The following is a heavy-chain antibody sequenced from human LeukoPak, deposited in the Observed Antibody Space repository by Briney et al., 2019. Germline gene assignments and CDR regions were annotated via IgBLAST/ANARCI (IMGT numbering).Heavy chain of an antibody. Sequence: SETLSLTCAVYGGSFSGYYWSWIRQHPGKGLEWIGYIYYSGSTNYNPSLKSRVTISVDTSKNQFSLKLSSVTAADTAVYYCARRQAVAGEVDYWGQGTLVTVSS. V-gene: IGHV4-59*01. D-gene: IGHD6-19*01. CDR1: GGSFSGYY. J-gene: IGHJ4*02. CDR3: ARRQAVAGEVDY. CDR2: IYYSGST.